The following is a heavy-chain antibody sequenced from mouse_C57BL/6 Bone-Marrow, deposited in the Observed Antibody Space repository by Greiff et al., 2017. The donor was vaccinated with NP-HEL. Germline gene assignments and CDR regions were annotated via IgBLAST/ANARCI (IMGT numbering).Heavy chain of an antibody. V-gene: IGHV1-18*01. CDR2: INPNNGGT. J-gene: IGHJ2*01. Sequence: EVQLQQSGPELVKPGASVKIPCKASGYTFTDYNMDWVKQSHGKSLEWIGDINPNNGGTIYNQKFKGKAILTADKSSSTAYMELRSLTSEDSAVYYCTRSPPFDYWGQGTTLTVSS. CDR1: GYTFTDYN. CDR3: TRSPPFDY.